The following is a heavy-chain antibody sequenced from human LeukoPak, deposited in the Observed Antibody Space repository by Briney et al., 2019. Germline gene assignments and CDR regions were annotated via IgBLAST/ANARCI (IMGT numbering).Heavy chain of an antibody. CDR2: ISGIDFRT. CDR1: GFTFSSYT. CDR3: ATDPRHSIGSGN. Sequence: GGSLRLSCAASGFTFSSYTMHWVRQAPGKGLEWVSFISGIDFRTYYADSVKGRFTISRDNPKNTLSLQMNSLRAEDTAVYHCATDPRHSIGSGNWGQGILVTVSS. V-gene: IGHV3-23*01. D-gene: IGHD3-22*01. J-gene: IGHJ4*02.